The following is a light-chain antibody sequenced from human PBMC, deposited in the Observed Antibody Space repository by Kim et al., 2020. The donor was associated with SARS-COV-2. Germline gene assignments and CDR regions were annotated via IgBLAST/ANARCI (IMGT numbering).Light chain of an antibody. J-gene: IGLJ3*02. CDR2: KDS. CDR1: AVPKQY. V-gene: IGLV3-25*03. Sequence: PPSFSVSQGQTARITCSGDAVPKQYAYWYQQKPGQAPVLVIYKDSERPSGIPERFSGSSSGTTVTLTISGVQAEDEADYYCQSADSSGTSWVFGGGTQLSVL. CDR3: QSADSSGTSWV.